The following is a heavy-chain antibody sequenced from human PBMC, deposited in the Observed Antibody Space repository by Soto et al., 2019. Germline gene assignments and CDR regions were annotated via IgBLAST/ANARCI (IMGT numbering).Heavy chain of an antibody. D-gene: IGHD3-3*01. CDR1: GESFSGYY. J-gene: IGHJ4*02. CDR3: ARTNQESNTFSSFFDS. Sequence: PSETLSLTCAVSGESFSGYYWSWIRQPPGKGLEWIGQIFHGGGTNYSPSVKSRVTISVDTSKNQFSLELSSVTAADTAVYYCARTNQESNTFSSFFDSWGQGTLVTVSA. CDR2: IFHGGGT. V-gene: IGHV4-34*12.